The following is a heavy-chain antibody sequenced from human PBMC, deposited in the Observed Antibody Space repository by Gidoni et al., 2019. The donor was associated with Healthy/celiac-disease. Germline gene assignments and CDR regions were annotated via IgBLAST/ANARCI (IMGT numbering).Heavy chain of an antibody. CDR2: SYDSGST. Sequence: QVQLQESGPGLVTPSETLSIHCPVSGGSVSSGSYYWSWIRHPPGKGLEWIVYSYDSGSTNYNPSLKSRVTISGDTSNNQFSLKLSSVTAADTAVYYCARGTGANWGSRDAFDIWGQGTMVNVSS. CDR3: ARGTGANWGSRDAFDI. CDR1: GGSVSSGSYY. V-gene: IGHV4-61*01. J-gene: IGHJ3*02. D-gene: IGHD7-27*01.